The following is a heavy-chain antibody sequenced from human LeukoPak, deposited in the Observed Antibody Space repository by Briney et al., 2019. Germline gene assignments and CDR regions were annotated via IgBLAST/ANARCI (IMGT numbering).Heavy chain of an antibody. CDR2: LSDGGHSS. Sequence: GGSLRLSYAASGFTFSSYAMNWVRQAPGKGLERVSSLSDGGHSSFYADSVKGRFTIYRDDSQNILYLQMNNLSGDDTALYYCAFSPLGFNYGYAYWGQGTLVTVSS. CDR3: AFSPLGFNYGYAY. J-gene: IGHJ4*02. CDR1: GFTFSSYA. V-gene: IGHV3-23*01. D-gene: IGHD5-18*01.